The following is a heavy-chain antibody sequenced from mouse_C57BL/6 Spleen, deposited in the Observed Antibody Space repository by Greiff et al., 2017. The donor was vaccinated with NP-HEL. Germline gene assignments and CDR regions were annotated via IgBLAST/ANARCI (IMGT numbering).Heavy chain of an antibody. CDR2: ISYDGSN. CDR3: ARDPDYDGGHFDY. D-gene: IGHD2-4*01. CDR1: GYSITSGYY. Sequence: EVQLQESGPGLVKPSQSLSLTCSVTGYSITSGYYWNWIRQFPGNKLEWMGYISYDGSNNYNPSLKNRISITRDTSKNQFFLKLNSVTTEDTATYYCARDPDYDGGHFDYWGQGTTLTVSS. V-gene: IGHV3-6*01. J-gene: IGHJ2*01.